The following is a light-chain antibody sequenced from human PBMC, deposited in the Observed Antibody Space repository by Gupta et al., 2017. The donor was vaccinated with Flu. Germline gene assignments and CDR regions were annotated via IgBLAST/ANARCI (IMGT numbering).Light chain of an antibody. Sequence: YVLTQSSSVSVAPGQTAPITCGGNNIAAKSVQWYQLKPGQAPMLVVYNDIDRTSGIPERFSGSNSGTTATLVVSGVEAGDEADYFWQVWDNDNDHVVFGGGTKLTVL. CDR3: QVWDNDNDHVV. J-gene: IGLJ2*01. CDR2: NDI. CDR1: NIAAKS. V-gene: IGLV3-21*02.